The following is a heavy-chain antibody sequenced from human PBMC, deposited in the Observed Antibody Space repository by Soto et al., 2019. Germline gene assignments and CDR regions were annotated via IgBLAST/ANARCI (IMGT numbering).Heavy chain of an antibody. J-gene: IGHJ4*02. V-gene: IGHV3-7*03. CDR3: ARPTEAVTTFVY. D-gene: IGHD1-1*01. CDR2: INQYGSVK. CDR1: GFALSPFW. Sequence: EVHLVESGGNLVQPGGSLRLSCAASGFALSPFWMSWVRQAPGKGLEWVASINQYGSVKHYVDSVRGRFTTSRDNAKNSLFLQMNILSAEDTAVYYWARPTEAVTTFVYWGQGTPVTVSS.